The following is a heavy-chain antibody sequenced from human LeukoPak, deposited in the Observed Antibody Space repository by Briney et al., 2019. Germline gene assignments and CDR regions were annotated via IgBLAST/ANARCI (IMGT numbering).Heavy chain of an antibody. CDR2: MNPSSGNT. J-gene: IGHJ5*02. V-gene: IGHV1-8*01. CDR3: ARGHSGSYSWFDP. Sequence: ASVKVSCKASGFTFTIYDINWVRQATGQGLEWMGWMNPSSGNTGYAQKFQGRVTMTRNTSISTAYMELSSLRSEDTAVYYCARGHSGSYSWFDPWGQGTLVTVSS. CDR1: GFTFTIYD. D-gene: IGHD1-26*01.